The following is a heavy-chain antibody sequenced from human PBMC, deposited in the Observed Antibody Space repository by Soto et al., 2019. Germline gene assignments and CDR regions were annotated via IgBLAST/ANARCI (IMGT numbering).Heavy chain of an antibody. CDR2: IYYSGST. CDR3: ARNVKDSRYYYYYMDV. Sequence: PSETLSLTCTVSGGSISSGGYYWSWIRQHPGKGLEWIGYIYYSGSTYYNPSLKSRVTISVDTSKNQFSLKLSSVTAADTAVYYCARNVKDSRYYYYYMDVWGKWTTVTVSS. J-gene: IGHJ6*03. V-gene: IGHV4-31*03. CDR1: GGSISSGGYY.